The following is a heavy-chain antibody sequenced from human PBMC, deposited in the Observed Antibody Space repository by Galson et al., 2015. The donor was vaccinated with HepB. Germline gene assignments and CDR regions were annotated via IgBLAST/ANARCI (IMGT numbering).Heavy chain of an antibody. D-gene: IGHD5-12*01. Sequence: SLRLSCAASGFTFSSYGMHWVRQAPGKGLEWVAVIWYDGSNKYYADSVKGRFTISRDNSKDTLYLQMNSLRAEDTAVYYCARDPYSGYDHGVRYAFDIWGQGTMVTVSS. CDR1: GFTFSSYG. V-gene: IGHV3-33*01. CDR2: IWYDGSNK. J-gene: IGHJ3*02. CDR3: ARDPYSGYDHGVRYAFDI.